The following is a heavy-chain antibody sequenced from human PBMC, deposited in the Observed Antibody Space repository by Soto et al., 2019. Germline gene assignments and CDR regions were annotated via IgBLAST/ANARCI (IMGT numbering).Heavy chain of an antibody. Sequence: SETLSLTCAVSGGSISSSSYYWGWIRQPPGKGLEWIGSIYYSGSTYYNPSPKSRVTISVDTSKNQFSLKLSSVTAADTAVYYCARHSLIRGKQLGFFAYWGQGTLVTVSS. CDR1: GGSISSSSYY. D-gene: IGHD6-6*01. V-gene: IGHV4-39*01. CDR2: IYYSGST. J-gene: IGHJ4*02. CDR3: ARHSLIRGKQLGFFAY.